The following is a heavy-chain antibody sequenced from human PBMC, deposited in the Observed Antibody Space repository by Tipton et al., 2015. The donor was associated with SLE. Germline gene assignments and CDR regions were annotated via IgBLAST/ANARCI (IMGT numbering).Heavy chain of an antibody. Sequence: LRLSCTVSGGSISSHYWSWIRQPPGKGLEWIGYIYYSGSTNYNPSLKSRVTISVDTSKNQFSLKLSSVTAADTAVYYCARGPWPRGSSWYRYFDLWGRGTLVSVSS. J-gene: IGHJ2*01. CDR1: GGSISSHY. D-gene: IGHD6-13*01. CDR3: ARGPWPRGSSWYRYFDL. V-gene: IGHV4-59*11. CDR2: IYYSGST.